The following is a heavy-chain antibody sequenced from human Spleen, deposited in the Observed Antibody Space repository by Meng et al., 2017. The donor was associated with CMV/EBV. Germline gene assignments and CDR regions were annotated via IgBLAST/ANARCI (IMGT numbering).Heavy chain of an antibody. J-gene: IGHJ4*02. CDR3: ARGVGTTDDS. CDR2: FYSDGST. Sequence: GESLKISCAASGFTVYTNYLSWVRQAPGKGLEWVSLFYSDGSTFYAESVKGRFTISRDDSKNTLYLQMNSLRAEDTAVYYCARGVGTTDDSWGQGTLVTVS. D-gene: IGHD4-11*01. V-gene: IGHV3-53*01. CDR1: GFTVYTNY.